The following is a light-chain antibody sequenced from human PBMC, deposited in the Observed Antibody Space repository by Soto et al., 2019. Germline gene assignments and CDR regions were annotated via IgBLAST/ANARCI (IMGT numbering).Light chain of an antibody. J-gene: IGLJ1*01. CDR3: SSYTSSCTPYV. CDR2: DVS. CDR1: NSDVGGYTY. V-gene: IGLV2-14*03. Sequence: QSALTQPASVSGSPGQSITISCTGTNSDVGGYTYVSWYQQHPGKAPKLMIYDVSNRPSGVSNRFSGSKSGNTASLTISGLQADAEADYYCSSYTSSCTPYVFGTGTKLTVL.